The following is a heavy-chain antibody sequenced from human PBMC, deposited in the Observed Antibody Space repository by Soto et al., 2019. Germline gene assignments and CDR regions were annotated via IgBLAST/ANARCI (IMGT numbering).Heavy chain of an antibody. V-gene: IGHV3-49*03. CDR3: AMDTSGYNYYFDH. J-gene: IGHJ4*02. D-gene: IGHD3-22*01. CDR1: GFTFGDYA. Sequence: EVQLVESGGGLLQPGRSLRLSCTTSGFTFGDYAMSWFRQAPGKGLELVGFVRSKSNCGTTEYAASVKGRFTISRDDSRSIAYLQMNNLKTEETAVYYCAMDTSGYNYYFDHWGQGTLVIVSS. CDR2: VRSKSNCGTT.